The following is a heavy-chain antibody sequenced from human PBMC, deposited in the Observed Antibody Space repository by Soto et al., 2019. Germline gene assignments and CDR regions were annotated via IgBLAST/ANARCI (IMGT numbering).Heavy chain of an antibody. CDR3: AISECTNGVCPFDP. CDR2: IIPIFGTA. J-gene: IGHJ5*02. D-gene: IGHD2-8*01. CDR1: GGTFSSYA. V-gene: IGHV1-69*01. Sequence: QVQLVQSGAEVQKPGSSVKVSCKASGGTFSSYAISWVRQAPGQGLEWMGGIIPIFGTANYAKKFQGRVTITADESTSTAYMELRSLRSEDTAVYYGAISECTNGVCPFDPWGQGTLVTVSS.